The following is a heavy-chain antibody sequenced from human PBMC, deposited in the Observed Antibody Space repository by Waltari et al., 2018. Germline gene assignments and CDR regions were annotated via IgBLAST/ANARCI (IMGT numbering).Heavy chain of an antibody. V-gene: IGHV3-33*06. CDR2: IWYDGSNK. J-gene: IGHJ1*01. CDR3: AKGGIAVAGTHFQH. Sequence: QVQLVESGGGVVQPGRSLRLSCAASGFTFSSYGMHWVRQAPGKGLEWVAVIWYDGSNKYYADSGKGRFTISRDNSKNTLYLQMNSLRAEDTAVYYCAKGGIAVAGTHFQHWGQGTLVTVSS. D-gene: IGHD6-19*01. CDR1: GFTFSSYG.